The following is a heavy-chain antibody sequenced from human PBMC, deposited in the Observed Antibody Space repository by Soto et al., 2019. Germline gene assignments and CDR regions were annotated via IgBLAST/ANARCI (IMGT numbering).Heavy chain of an antibody. CDR1: GGSISSYY. Sequence: SETLSLTCTVSGGSISSYYWSWIRQPPGKGLEWIGYIYYSGSTNYNPSLKSRVTISVDTSKNQFSLKLSSVTAADTAVYYCARDLGFLESGYYNYYGMDVWGQGTTVT. CDR2: IYYSGST. D-gene: IGHD3-3*01. CDR3: ARDLGFLESGYYNYYGMDV. J-gene: IGHJ6*02. V-gene: IGHV4-59*01.